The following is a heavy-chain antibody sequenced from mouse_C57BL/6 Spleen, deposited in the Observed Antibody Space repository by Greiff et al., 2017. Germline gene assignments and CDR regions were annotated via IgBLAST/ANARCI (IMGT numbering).Heavy chain of an antibody. CDR1: GYSFTSYY. CDR3: ARDSSGYGAY. V-gene: IGHV1-66*01. D-gene: IGHD3-2*02. J-gene: IGHJ3*01. CDR2: IYPGSGNT. Sequence: VQLQQSGPELVKPGASVKISCKASGYSFTSYYIHWVKQRPGQGLEWIGWIYPGSGNTKYNEKFKGKATLTADTSSSTAYMQLSSLTSEDSAVYYCARDSSGYGAYWGQGTLVTVSA.